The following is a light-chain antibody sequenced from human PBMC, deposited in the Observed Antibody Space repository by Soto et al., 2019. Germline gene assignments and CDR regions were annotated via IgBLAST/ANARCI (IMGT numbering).Light chain of an antibody. V-gene: IGKV3-20*01. CDR2: GAS. CDR3: QQHGSSPIT. Sequence: EIVLTQSPGTLSLSPGERATLSCRASQSVSRSYLAWYQQKPGQAPGLLIYGASNRATGIPDRFSGSGSGTDFSLTISRLEPEDFAVYYCQQHGSSPITFGQGTRLE. J-gene: IGKJ5*01. CDR1: QSVSRSY.